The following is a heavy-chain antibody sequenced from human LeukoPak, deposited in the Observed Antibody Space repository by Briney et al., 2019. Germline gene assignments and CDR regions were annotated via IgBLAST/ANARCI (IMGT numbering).Heavy chain of an antibody. V-gene: IGHV3-66*01. CDR2: IHSGGNT. CDR3: ARDSVYGDYGY. CDR1: GLTVSNNY. D-gene: IGHD4-17*01. Sequence: PGGSLRLSCVVSGLTVSNNYMTWVRQAPGKGLEYVSVIHSGGNTYYADSVKGRFIISRDNSKNTLYLQMNSLRAEDTAVYYCARDSVYGDYGYWGQGTLVTVSS. J-gene: IGHJ4*02.